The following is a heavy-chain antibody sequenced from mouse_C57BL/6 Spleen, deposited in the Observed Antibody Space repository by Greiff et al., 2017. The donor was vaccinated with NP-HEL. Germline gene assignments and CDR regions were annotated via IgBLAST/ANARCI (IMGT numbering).Heavy chain of an antibody. D-gene: IGHD2-3*01. CDR2: ILPGSGST. J-gene: IGHJ3*01. CDR1: GYTFTGYW. CDR3: ARHTYDGYFHGAFAY. V-gene: IGHV1-9*01. Sequence: QVQLKQSGAELMKPGASVKLSCKATGYTFTGYWIEWVKQRPGHGLEWIGEILPGSGSTNYNEKFKGKATFTADTSSNTAYMQLSSLTTEDSAIYYCARHTYDGYFHGAFAYWGQGTLVTVSA.